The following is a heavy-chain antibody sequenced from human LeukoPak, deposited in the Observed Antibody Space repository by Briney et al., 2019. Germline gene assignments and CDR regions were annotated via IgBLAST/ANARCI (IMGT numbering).Heavy chain of an antibody. CDR2: INPSGGST. Sequence: ASVKVSCKASGYTFTSYYMHWVRQAPGQGLEWMGIINPSGGSTSYAQKFQGRVTMTRDTSTSTVYMELSSLRSEDTAVYCCARVGGVPAAIRGWFDPWGQGTLVTVSS. D-gene: IGHD2-2*02. CDR1: GYTFTSYY. V-gene: IGHV1-46*01. J-gene: IGHJ5*02. CDR3: ARVGGVPAAIRGWFDP.